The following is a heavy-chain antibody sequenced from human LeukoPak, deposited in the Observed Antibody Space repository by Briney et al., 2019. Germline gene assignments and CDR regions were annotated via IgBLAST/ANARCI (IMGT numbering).Heavy chain of an antibody. J-gene: IGHJ4*02. D-gene: IGHD4-17*01. CDR2: IKSKTDGGTT. CDR3: TTDFYTVTTLVSGSLPKFDY. CDR1: GFTFSNAW. V-gene: IGHV3-15*01. Sequence: PGGSLRLSCAASGFTFSNAWMSWVRQAPGKGLEWVGRIKSKTDGGTTDYAAPVKGRFTISRDDSKNTLYLQMNSLKTEDTAVYYCTTDFYTVTTLVSGSLPKFDYWGQGTLVTVSP.